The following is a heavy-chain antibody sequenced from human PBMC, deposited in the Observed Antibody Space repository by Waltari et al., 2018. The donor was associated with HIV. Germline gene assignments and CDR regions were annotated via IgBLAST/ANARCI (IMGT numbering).Heavy chain of an antibody. D-gene: IGHD3-22*01. V-gene: IGHV1-18*01. CDR3: ARDHYYGSSGYYSDY. CDR1: GYTFTNYG. CDR2: ISGYNGDT. J-gene: IGHJ4*02. Sequence: QVHLVQSGAELMKPGASVTVSCKASGYTFTNYGIHWVRQAPGQGLEWMGWISGYNGDTKYAQKVRGRVTMTTDTSTSTAYLEMGSLRFDDTAVYYCARDHYYGSSGYYSDYWGQGTLVTVSS.